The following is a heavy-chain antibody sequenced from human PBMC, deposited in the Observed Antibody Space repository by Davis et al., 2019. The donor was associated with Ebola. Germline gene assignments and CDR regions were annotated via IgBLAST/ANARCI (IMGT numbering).Heavy chain of an antibody. CDR2: ISYDGSNK. D-gene: IGHD6-6*01. CDR3: TRDGHFSSSTDFDY. J-gene: IGHJ4*02. V-gene: IGHV3-30-3*01. CDR1: GFTFSSYA. Sequence: GESLKISCAASGFTFSSYAMHWVRQAPGKGLEWVAVISYDGSNKYYADSVRGRFTISRDNAKDSLYLQMDSLRDEDTAVYYCTRDGHFSSSTDFDYWGQGALVTVSS.